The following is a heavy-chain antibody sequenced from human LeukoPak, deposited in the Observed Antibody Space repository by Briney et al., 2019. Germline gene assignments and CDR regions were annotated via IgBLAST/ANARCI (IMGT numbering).Heavy chain of an antibody. J-gene: IGHJ6*02. CDR3: AKRFVVAATISYYYYGMDV. CDR1: GFTFSSYS. Sequence: GGSLRLSCAASGFTFSSYSMNWVRQAPGKGLEWVSAISGSGGSTYYADSVKGRFTISRDNSKNTLYLQMNSLRAEDTAVYYCAKRFVVAATISYYYYGMDVGGQGTTVTVSS. CDR2: ISGSGGST. V-gene: IGHV3-23*01. D-gene: IGHD2-15*01.